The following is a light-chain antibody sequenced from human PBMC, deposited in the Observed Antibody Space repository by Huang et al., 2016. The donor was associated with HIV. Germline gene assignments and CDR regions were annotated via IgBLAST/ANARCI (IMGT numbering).Light chain of an antibody. CDR3: QQYNTYAWT. CDR2: KAS. J-gene: IGKJ1*01. V-gene: IGKV1-5*03. CDR1: QSVSSW. Sequence: DIQLTQSPSTLSASVGDRVTITCRASQSVSSWLDWYQQKPGKAPNLLIYKASTLESGVPSRFSGSGSGTEFTLTIISLQPDDFATYYCQQYNTYAWTFGQGTKVEI.